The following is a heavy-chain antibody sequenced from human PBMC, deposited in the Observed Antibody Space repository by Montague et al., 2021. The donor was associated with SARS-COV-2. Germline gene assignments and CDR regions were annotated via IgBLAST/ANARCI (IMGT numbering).Heavy chain of an antibody. CDR2: IGPSGST. Sequence: SETLSLTCAVYGGPFSGYYWSWIRQPPGEGLEWIGEIGPSGSTGYNASPKSRVTMSADTSKNQFSLRLTSVTAADTAMYYCARGRHDITMIVVVINAAEFYVDYWGKGILVTVSS. CDR1: GGPFSGYY. D-gene: IGHD3-22*01. CDR3: ARGRHDITMIVVVINAAEFYVDY. V-gene: IGHV4-34*01. J-gene: IGHJ4*02.